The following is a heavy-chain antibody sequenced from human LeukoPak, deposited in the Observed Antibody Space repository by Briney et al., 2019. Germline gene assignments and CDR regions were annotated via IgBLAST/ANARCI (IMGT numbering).Heavy chain of an antibody. CDR1: GGSISSSYYY. CDR2: IYYSGTT. CDR3: ARAYTNTWSDAFDM. D-gene: IGHD6-13*01. Sequence: SETLSLTCTVSGGSISSSYYYWGWFRQPPGKGLEWIGSIYYSGTTYYNPSLNSRVTILVDTSTKHFSLELSSVTAADTAMYYCARAYTNTWSDAFDMWGQGTMVTVSS. V-gene: IGHV4-39*07. J-gene: IGHJ3*02.